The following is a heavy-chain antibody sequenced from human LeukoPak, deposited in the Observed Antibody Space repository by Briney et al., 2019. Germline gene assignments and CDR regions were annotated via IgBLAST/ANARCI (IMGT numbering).Heavy chain of an antibody. CDR2: ISAYNGNT. Sequence: ASVKVSCRASGYTFTSYGISWVRQAPGQGLEWMGWISAYNGNTNYAQKLQGRVTMTTDTSTSTAYMELRSLRSDDTAVYYCAREVVPAATDAFDIWGQGTMVAVSS. CDR3: AREVVPAATDAFDI. V-gene: IGHV1-18*01. J-gene: IGHJ3*02. CDR1: GYTFTSYG. D-gene: IGHD2-2*01.